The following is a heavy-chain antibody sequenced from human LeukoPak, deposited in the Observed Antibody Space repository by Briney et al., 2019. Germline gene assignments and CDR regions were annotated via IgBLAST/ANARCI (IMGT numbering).Heavy chain of an antibody. V-gene: IGHV3-21*01. Sequence: GGSLRLSCAASGFTFSGSAMHWVRQAPGKGLEWVSSMSSSSGLIYYGDSVKGRFTVSRDNAKRSLYLQMNSLRADDTAVYYCAREFDGSASGAGYWGQGTLVTVSS. J-gene: IGHJ4*02. D-gene: IGHD1-26*01. CDR1: GFTFSGSA. CDR3: AREFDGSASGAGY. CDR2: MSSSSGLI.